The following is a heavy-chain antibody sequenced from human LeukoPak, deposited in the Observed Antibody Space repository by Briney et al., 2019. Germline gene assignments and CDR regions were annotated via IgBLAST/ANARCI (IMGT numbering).Heavy chain of an antibody. CDR3: AKDSGDY. Sequence: GGSLRLSCVASGFTFYDYAMHWVRHATGRGLEWVSGITWNSGRIDYADSVKGRFTISRENEKNSVYLQINCLIADNTALYYCAKDSGDYWGQGTLVTVSS. CDR2: ITWNSGRI. D-gene: IGHD1-1*01. V-gene: IGHV3-9*01. J-gene: IGHJ4*02. CDR1: GFTFYDYA.